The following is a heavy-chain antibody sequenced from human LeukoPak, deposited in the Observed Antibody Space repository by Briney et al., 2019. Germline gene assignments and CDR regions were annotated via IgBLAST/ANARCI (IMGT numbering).Heavy chain of an antibody. J-gene: IGHJ4*02. Sequence: GESLKISCKGSGYRFTSYWIGWVRQMPGKGLEWMGIIYPSDSDTRYSPSFQGQVTISADKSISTAYLQWSSLKASDTAMYYCARSKAYYYDSSGYYYDWGQGTLVTVSS. CDR1: GYRFTSYW. CDR2: IYPSDSDT. V-gene: IGHV5-51*01. D-gene: IGHD3-22*01. CDR3: ARSKAYYYDSSGYYYD.